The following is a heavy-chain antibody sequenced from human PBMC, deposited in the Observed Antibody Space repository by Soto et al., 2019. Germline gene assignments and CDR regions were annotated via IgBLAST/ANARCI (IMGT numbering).Heavy chain of an antibody. D-gene: IGHD2-2*01. CDR1: GVSISSYY. CDR3: ARLEGYCSSTRCYRAFDI. V-gene: IGHV4-59*08. CDR2: IYYSEST. J-gene: IGHJ3*02. Sequence: QVQLQESGPGLVKPSETLSLTCTVSGVSISSYYWSWIRQPPGKGLEWIGYIYYSESTNYNPSLKSRLTISVDTSKNQFSLKLSSVTAADTAIYYCARLEGYCSSTRCYRAFDIWGQGTMVTVSS.